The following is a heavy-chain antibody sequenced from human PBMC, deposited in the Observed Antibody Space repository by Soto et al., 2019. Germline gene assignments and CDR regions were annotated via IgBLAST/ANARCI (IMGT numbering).Heavy chain of an antibody. D-gene: IGHD6-13*01. CDR3: ARRWGQQLGPSRDY. CDR2: IYHSGST. CDR1: SGSISSSNW. V-gene: IGHV4-4*02. J-gene: IGHJ4*02. Sequence: SETLSLTCAVSSGSISSSNWWSWVRQPPGKGLEWIGEIYHSGSTNYNPSLKSRVTISVDKSKNQFSLKLSSVTAADTAVYYFARRWGQQLGPSRDYWGQGTLVTVSS.